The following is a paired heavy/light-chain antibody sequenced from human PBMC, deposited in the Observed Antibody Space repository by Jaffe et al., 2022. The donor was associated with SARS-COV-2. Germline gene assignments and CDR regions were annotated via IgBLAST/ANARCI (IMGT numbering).Light chain of an antibody. J-gene: IGKJ2*01. Sequence: DIQMTQSPPSLSASVGDRITITCRASQSVGDYLSWYQLKLGKAPKLLIYSASSLQNGVPARFSGSGSGTDFSLTINSLQPEDFATYYCQQGFGTPYTFGQGTKLDIK. CDR1: QSVGDY. V-gene: IGKV1-39*01. CDR3: QQGFGTPYT. CDR2: SAS.
Heavy chain of an antibody. Sequence: QVQLQESGPGLVEPSQTLSLSCTVSGGSISSDGYYWNWIRQPAGKGLEWIGRIYVSGATYYHPSLRGRVTMSIETSRNKFSLRLDSVTAADTAVYYCARGGSGPNWFDPWGQGTLVTVSS. CDR2: IYVSGAT. J-gene: IGHJ5*02. V-gene: IGHV4-61*02. CDR1: GGSISSDGYY. CDR3: ARGGSGPNWFDP. D-gene: IGHD6-19*01.